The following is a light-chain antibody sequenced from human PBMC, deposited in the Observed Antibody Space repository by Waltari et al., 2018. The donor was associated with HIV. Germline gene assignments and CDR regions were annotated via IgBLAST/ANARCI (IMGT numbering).Light chain of an antibody. J-gene: IGKJ1*01. Sequence: EIVMTQSPASLSVSPGERATLSCRASQSVSSNLAWYQQRPGQAPRLLIYGASTRATGIPARFSGSGSGTEFALTISSLQSEDFAVYYCQQYSDWLPGTFGQGTNVEIK. CDR3: QQYSDWLPGT. CDR1: QSVSSN. CDR2: GAS. V-gene: IGKV3-15*01.